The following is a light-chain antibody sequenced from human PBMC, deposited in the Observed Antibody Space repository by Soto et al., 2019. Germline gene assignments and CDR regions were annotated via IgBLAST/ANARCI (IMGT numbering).Light chain of an antibody. Sequence: QSVLTQPASASGSPGQSITISCTGTSNDVGGYNYVSWYQQHPDTAPKLIIYDVRYRPSGVSNRFSGSKSGNTASLTISGLQAEDEADYYCSAYTSSSTPYVFGSGTKVTVL. CDR2: DVR. CDR1: SNDVGGYNY. CDR3: SAYTSSSTPYV. J-gene: IGLJ1*01. V-gene: IGLV2-14*03.